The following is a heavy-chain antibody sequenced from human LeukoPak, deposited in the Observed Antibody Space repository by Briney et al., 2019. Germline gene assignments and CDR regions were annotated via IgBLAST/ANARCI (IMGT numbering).Heavy chain of an antibody. CDR2: IYYSGST. CDR1: GGSVSSGSYY. Sequence: PSETLSLTCTVSGGSVSSGSYYWSWIRQPPGKGLEWIGYIYYSGSTNYNPSLKSRVTISVYTSKNQFSLKLSSVTAADTAVYYCARRGLYGDYHYYYGMDVWGKGTTVTVSS. J-gene: IGHJ6*04. V-gene: IGHV4-61*01. D-gene: IGHD4-17*01. CDR3: ARRGLYGDYHYYYGMDV.